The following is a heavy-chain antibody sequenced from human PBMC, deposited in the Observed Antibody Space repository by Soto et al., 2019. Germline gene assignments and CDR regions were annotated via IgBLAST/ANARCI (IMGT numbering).Heavy chain of an antibody. V-gene: IGHV4-59*01. D-gene: IGHD2-21*01. CDR1: GGSISSYY. Sequence: SETLSLTCTVSGGSISSYYWSWIRQPPGKGLEWIGYIYYSGSTNYNPSLKSRVTISVDTSKNQFSLKLSSVTAADTAVYYCARLNPLSISSPFDYWGQGTLVTVSS. J-gene: IGHJ4*02. CDR3: ARLNPLSISSPFDY. CDR2: IYYSGST.